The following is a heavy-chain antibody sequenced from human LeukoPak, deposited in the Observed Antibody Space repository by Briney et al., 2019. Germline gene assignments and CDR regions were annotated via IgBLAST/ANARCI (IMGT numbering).Heavy chain of an antibody. Sequence: SETLSLTCTVSGYSISSGYYWDWIRQPPGKGLEWIGSIYHSGSPYYNSSLKSRVTISVDTSKNQFSLKLTSVTAADTAVYYCARLFEDIVVNWGQGTLVTVSS. V-gene: IGHV4-38-2*02. CDR1: GYSISSGYY. D-gene: IGHD2-2*01. J-gene: IGHJ4*02. CDR2: IYHSGSP. CDR3: ARLFEDIVVN.